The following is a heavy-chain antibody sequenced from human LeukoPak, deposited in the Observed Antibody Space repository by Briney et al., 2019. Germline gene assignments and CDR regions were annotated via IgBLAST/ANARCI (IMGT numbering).Heavy chain of an antibody. J-gene: IGHJ4*02. V-gene: IGHV3-7*01. CDR3: ARDFYYASDY. D-gene: IGHD3-16*01. CDR2: IKQDGSEK. Sequence: GGSLRLSCAASGFTFSTYWMSWVRQAPGKGLEWVANIKQDGSEKYYVDSVKGRFTISRDNAKKSLYLQTNSLRVDDTAVCYCARDFYYASDYWGQGTLVTVSS. CDR1: GFTFSTYW.